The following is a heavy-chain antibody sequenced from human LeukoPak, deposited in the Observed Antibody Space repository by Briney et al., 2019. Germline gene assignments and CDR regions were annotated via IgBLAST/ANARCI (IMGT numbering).Heavy chain of an antibody. CDR3: AKGRVPGTVTTTYDAFDI. V-gene: IGHV3-23*03. D-gene: IGHD4-17*01. Sequence: PGGSLRLSCAASEFTFSSYAMSWVRQAPGKGLEWVSVIYSGGSTYYADSVKGRFTISRDNSKNTLYLQMNSLRAEDTAVYYCAKGRVPGTVTTTYDAFDIWGQGTMVTVSS. CDR1: EFTFSSYA. CDR2: IYSGGST. J-gene: IGHJ3*02.